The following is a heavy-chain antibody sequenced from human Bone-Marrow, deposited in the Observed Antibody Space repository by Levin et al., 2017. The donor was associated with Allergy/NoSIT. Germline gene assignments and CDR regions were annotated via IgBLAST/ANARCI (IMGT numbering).Heavy chain of an antibody. Sequence: LSLTCAASGFSFSTYGMHWVRQAPGKGLEWVATISYDGSKKYYADSVKGRFTISRDDPKNTLSLQMNSLRTEETAVYYCVKDALYGDYAPDFWGQGTLVTVSS. CDR3: VKDALYGDYAPDF. CDR1: GFSFSTYG. CDR2: ISYDGSKK. J-gene: IGHJ4*02. D-gene: IGHD4-17*01. V-gene: IGHV3-30*18.